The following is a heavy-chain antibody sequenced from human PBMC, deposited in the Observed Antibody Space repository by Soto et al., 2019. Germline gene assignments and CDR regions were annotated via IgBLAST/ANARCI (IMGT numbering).Heavy chain of an antibody. CDR3: VRDWSSGPFDY. Sequence: GGSLRLSCAASGFTFSYYWMSWARQSPGKGLEWVANIKPDGSEKYYVDSVKGRFTISRDNTKNFLYLQMNSLRADDTAVYYCVRDWSSGPFDYWGQGTPVTVSS. V-gene: IGHV3-7*03. CDR1: GFTFSYYW. J-gene: IGHJ4*02. D-gene: IGHD6-19*01. CDR2: IKPDGSEK.